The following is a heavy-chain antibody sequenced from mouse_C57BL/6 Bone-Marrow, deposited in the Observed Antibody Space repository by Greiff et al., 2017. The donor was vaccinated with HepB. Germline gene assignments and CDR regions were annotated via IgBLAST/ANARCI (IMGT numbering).Heavy chain of an antibody. CDR2: INPYNGDT. CDR1: GYSFTGYF. CDR3: ARKHQSYYYAMDY. Sequence: EVQLQQSGPELVKPGDSVKISCKASGYSFTGYFMNWVMQSHGKSLEWIGRINPYNGDTFYNQKFKGKATLTVDKSSSTAHMELRSLTSEDSAVYYCARKHQSYYYAMDYWGQGTSVTVSS. V-gene: IGHV1-20*01. J-gene: IGHJ4*01.